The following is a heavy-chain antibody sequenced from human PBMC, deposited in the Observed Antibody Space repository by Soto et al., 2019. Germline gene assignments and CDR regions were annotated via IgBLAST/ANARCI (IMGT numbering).Heavy chain of an antibody. J-gene: IGHJ6*02. CDR1: GYSFANYW. CDR2: IYPGDSDT. CDR3: ARNRLRQYYYGMDV. V-gene: IGHV5-51*01. Sequence: GESLKISCQGSGYSFANYWIAWVRQIPGKGLEWVGVIYPGDSDTRYSPSFRGQVTISADKSISHVYLQWSSLKASDTAMYYCARNRLRQYYYGMDVWGQGITVTVSS. D-gene: IGHD3-10*01.